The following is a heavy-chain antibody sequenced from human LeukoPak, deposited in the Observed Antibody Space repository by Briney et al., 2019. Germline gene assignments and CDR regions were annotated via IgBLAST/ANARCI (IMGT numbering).Heavy chain of an antibody. CDR3: ARVGDGLNDAFDI. D-gene: IGHD5-24*01. CDR1: GYIFTGHY. V-gene: IGHV1-2*06. Sequence: GASVKVSCKASGYIFTGHYMNWVRQVPGQGLEWMGQINPKTGGTNYAQNFQGRVTMTRDTSISTTYMELSRLRPDDTAVYYCARVGDGLNDAFDIWGQGTMVTVSS. CDR2: INPKTGGT. J-gene: IGHJ3*02.